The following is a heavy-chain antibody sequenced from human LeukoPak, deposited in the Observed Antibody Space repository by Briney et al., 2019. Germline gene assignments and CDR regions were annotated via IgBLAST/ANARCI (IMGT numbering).Heavy chain of an antibody. CDR2: IIPIFGTA. J-gene: IGHJ3*02. D-gene: IGHD2-2*02. CDR3: ARARFPSAAIFAFDI. V-gene: IGHV1-69*05. CDR1: GGTFSSYA. Sequence: ASVKVSCKASGGTFSSYAISWVRQAPGQGLEWMGRIIPIFGTANYAQKFQGRVTITTDESTSTAYMELSSLRSEDTAVYYCARARFPSAAIFAFDIWGQGTMVTVSS.